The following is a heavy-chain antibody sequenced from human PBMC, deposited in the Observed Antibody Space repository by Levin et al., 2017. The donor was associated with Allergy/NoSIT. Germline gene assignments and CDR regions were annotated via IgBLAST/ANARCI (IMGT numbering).Heavy chain of an antibody. CDR3: ARGPTSRTNYHYGMDV. D-gene: IGHD2-2*01. J-gene: IGHJ6*02. CDR2: TRDKPNSYTT. Sequence: GESLKISCAASGFTFSDHYMDWLRQAPGKGLEWVGRTRDKPNSYTTEYAASVKGRFTISRDDSKNSLCLQMDGLKTEDTAVYYCARGPTSRTNYHYGMDVWGQGTTVTVSS. CDR1: GFTFSDHY. V-gene: IGHV3-72*01.